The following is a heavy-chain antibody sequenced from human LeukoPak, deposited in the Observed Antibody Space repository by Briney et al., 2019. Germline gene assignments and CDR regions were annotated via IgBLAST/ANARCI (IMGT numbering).Heavy chain of an antibody. D-gene: IGHD5-12*01. Sequence: SATLSLPCPVSGGSIISYSWSWMRPPAGKGLEWIGRIYPRESPNYNPSLKSRVIMSVDKSKNQFSLKLRSVTAADTAVYYCAREWHHVFDYWGQGNLVTVSS. CDR1: GGSIISYS. J-gene: IGHJ4*02. V-gene: IGHV4-4*07. CDR2: IYPRESP. CDR3: AREWHHVFDY.